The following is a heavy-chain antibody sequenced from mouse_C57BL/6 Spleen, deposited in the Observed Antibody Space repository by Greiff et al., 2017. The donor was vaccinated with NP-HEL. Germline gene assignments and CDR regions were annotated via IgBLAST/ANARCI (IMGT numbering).Heavy chain of an antibody. CDR3: TSEDNDYEDLDY. V-gene: IGHV1-15*01. CDR2: IDPETGGT. Sequence: QVQLQQSGAELVRPGASVTLSCKASGYTFTDYEMHWVKQTPVHGLEWIGAIDPETGGTAYNQKFKGKAILTADKSSSTAYMVLRSLTSEDAAVYYCTSEDNDYEDLDYWGQGTTLTVSS. J-gene: IGHJ2*01. D-gene: IGHD2-4*01. CDR1: GYTFTDYE.